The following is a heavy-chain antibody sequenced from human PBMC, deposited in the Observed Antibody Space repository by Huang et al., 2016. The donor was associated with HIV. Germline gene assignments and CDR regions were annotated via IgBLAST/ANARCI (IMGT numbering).Heavy chain of an antibody. CDR3: ARDPKYHRIGYYRQRRGIDI. CDR2: IGSSSGDT. V-gene: IGHV1-18*01. CDR1: GYTFTSYG. D-gene: IGHD3-22*01. J-gene: IGHJ3*02. Sequence: QIQLMQSGPEMKKPGASVKVSCKASGYTFTSYGINWGRKAPGQGHEWMGWIGSSSGDTEDAQKFQGRVTVTTDTSTNIAYMELRSLRSDDTAKYYCARDPKYHRIGYYRQRRGIDIWGQGTMVIVSS.